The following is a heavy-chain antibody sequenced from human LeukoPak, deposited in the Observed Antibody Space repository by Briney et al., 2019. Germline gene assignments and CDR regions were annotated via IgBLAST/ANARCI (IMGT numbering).Heavy chain of an antibody. V-gene: IGHV3-7*01. Sequence: GGSLRHSCAASGFTFSSYWMSWVRQAPGKGLEWVANIKQDGSEKYYVDSVKGRFTISRDNAKNSLYLQMDSLRAEDTAVYYCARDQPTTIFGVVIDYYGMDVWGQGTTVTVSS. CDR3: ARDQPTTIFGVVIDYYGMDV. CDR1: GFTFSSYW. J-gene: IGHJ6*02. D-gene: IGHD3-3*01. CDR2: IKQDGSEK.